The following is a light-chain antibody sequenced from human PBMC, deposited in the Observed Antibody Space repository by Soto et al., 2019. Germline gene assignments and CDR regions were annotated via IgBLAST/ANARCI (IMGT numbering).Light chain of an antibody. V-gene: IGLV1-40*01. CDR2: GNS. CDR1: SSNIGAGYD. CDR3: QSYDSSRSGWV. J-gene: IGLJ2*01. Sequence: QAVVTQPPSVSGAPGQRVTISCTGSSSNIGAGYDVHWYQQLPGTAPKLLIYGNSNRPSGVPDRFSGSKSGTSASLAITGLQAGDEADYYCQSYDSSRSGWVFGGGTQLTVL.